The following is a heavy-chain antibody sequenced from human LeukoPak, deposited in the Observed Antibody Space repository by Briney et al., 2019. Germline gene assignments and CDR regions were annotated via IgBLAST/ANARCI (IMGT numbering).Heavy chain of an antibody. CDR2: IIPISGTT. V-gene: IGHV1-69*15. CDR3: ARKLRLGGNWFDP. Sequence: SVKVSCKTSGGTFTSYAITWVRQAPGQGLEWMGKIIPISGTTNYPQKFQGRVTFTADESTSTAYMELSSLRSEDTALYYCARKLRLGGNWFDPWGQGTLVTVSS. J-gene: IGHJ5*02. D-gene: IGHD1-26*01. CDR1: GGTFTSYA.